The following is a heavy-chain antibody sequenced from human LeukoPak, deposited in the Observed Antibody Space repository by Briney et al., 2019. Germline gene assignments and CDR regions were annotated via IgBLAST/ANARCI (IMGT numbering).Heavy chain of an antibody. CDR1: GYTFTSYD. CDR2: MNPNSGNT. Sequence: ALVKVSCKASGYTFTSYDTNWVRQATGQGLEWMGWMNPNSGNTGYAQKFQGRVTMTRNTSISTAYMELSSLRSEDTAVYYCARGRYHIARANCSGGSGYSPAYYYYYMDVWGKGTTVTVSS. D-gene: IGHD2-15*01. V-gene: IGHV1-8*01. J-gene: IGHJ6*03. CDR3: ARGRYHIARANCSGGSGYSPAYYYYYMDV.